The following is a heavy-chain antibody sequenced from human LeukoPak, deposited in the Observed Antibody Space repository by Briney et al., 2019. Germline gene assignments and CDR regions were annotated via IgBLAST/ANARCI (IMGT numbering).Heavy chain of an antibody. V-gene: IGHV3-21*01. CDR1: GFTFNSYN. CDR2: ISRNSNYI. Sequence: GGSLRLSCAASGFTFNSYNMNWVRQAPGKGLEWVSSISRNSNYIYYADSVKGRFTISRDNAKNSLYLQMNSLRAEDTAVYYCAELGITMIGGVWGKGTTVTISS. CDR3: AELGITMIGGV. D-gene: IGHD3-10*02. J-gene: IGHJ6*04.